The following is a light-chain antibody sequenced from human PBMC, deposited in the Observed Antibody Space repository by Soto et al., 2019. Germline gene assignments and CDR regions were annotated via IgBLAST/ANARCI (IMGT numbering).Light chain of an antibody. V-gene: IGLV2-14*01. CDR1: SSDVGLYDF. Sequence: QSALTQPASVSGSPGQSITISCTGASSDVGLYDFVSWYQQHPGKAPKLLIYEVTYRPSGVSSRFSGSKSGNTASLTISGLQAEDEADYYCNSYTRFSTYVVVTGTKLTVL. CDR3: NSYTRFSTYV. CDR2: EVT. J-gene: IGLJ1*01.